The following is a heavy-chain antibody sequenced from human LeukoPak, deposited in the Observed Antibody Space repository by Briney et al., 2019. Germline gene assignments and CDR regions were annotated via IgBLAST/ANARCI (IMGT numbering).Heavy chain of an antibody. Sequence: GGSLRLSCAASGFTFSSYWMSWVRQAPGKGLEWVANIKQDGSEKYYVDSVKGRFTISRDNAKNSLYLQMNSLRAEDTAVYYCARDLGLRGARVAFDIWGQGTMATVSS. CDR2: IKQDGSEK. CDR1: GFTFSSYW. J-gene: IGHJ3*02. V-gene: IGHV3-7*01. D-gene: IGHD3/OR15-3a*01. CDR3: ARDLGLRGARVAFDI.